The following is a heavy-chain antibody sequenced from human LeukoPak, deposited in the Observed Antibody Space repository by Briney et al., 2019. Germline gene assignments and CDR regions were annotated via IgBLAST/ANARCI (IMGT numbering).Heavy chain of an antibody. D-gene: IGHD1-26*01. V-gene: IGHV3-21*01. CDR3: ARVVGDDSQGNYMDV. CDR2: ISSSSSYI. CDR1: GFTFSSYG. Sequence: PGGSLRLSCAASGFTFSSYGMHWVRQAPGKGLEWVSSISSSSSYIYYADSVKGRFTISRDNAKNSLYLQMNSLRAEDTAVYYCARVVGDDSQGNYMDVWGKGTTVTVSS. J-gene: IGHJ6*03.